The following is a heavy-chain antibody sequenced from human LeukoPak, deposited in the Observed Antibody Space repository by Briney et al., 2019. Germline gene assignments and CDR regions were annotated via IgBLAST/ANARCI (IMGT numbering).Heavy chain of an antibody. D-gene: IGHD2-21*01. CDR2: ISSSSSYI. CDR1: GFTFSSYS. CDR3: ARDQEVVIAIPHAFDI. Sequence: GGSLRLSCAASGFTFSSYSMNWARQARGKGLEWVSSISSSSSYIYYADSVKGRFTISRDNAKNSLYLQMNSLRAEDTAVYYCARDQEVVIAIPHAFDIWGQGTMVTVSS. V-gene: IGHV3-21*01. J-gene: IGHJ3*02.